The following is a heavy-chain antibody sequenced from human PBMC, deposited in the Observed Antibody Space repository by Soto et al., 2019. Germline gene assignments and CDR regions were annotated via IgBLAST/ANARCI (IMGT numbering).Heavy chain of an antibody. D-gene: IGHD3-3*01. V-gene: IGHV1-69*13. CDR2: IIPIFGTA. J-gene: IGHJ4*02. Sequence: SVKVSCKXSGGTFSSYAISWVRQAPGQGLEWMGGIIPIFGTANYAQKFQGRVTITADESTSTAYMELSSLRSEDTAVYYCARRIRFLEWLLWDYWGQGTLVTVSS. CDR3: ARRIRFLEWLLWDY. CDR1: GGTFSSYA.